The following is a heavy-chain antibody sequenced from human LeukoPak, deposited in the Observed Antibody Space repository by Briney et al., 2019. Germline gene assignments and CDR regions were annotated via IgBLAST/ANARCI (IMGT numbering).Heavy chain of an antibody. D-gene: IGHD6-13*01. CDR2: IYTSGST. CDR1: GGSISSYY. V-gene: IGHV4-4*07. J-gene: IGHJ6*03. Sequence: SETLSLTCTVSGGSISSYYWSWIRQPAGKGLEWIGRIYTSGSTNYNPSLKSRVTMSVDTSENQFSLKLSSVTAADTAVYYCARIAAASYSQYGYMDVWGKGTTVTVSS. CDR3: ARIAAASYSQYGYMDV.